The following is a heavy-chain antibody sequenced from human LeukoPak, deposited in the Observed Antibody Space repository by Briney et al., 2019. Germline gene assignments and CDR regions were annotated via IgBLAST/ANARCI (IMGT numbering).Heavy chain of an antibody. CDR1: GGSISSGSYY. V-gene: IGHV4-61*02. J-gene: IGHJ4*02. CDR2: IYTSGST. Sequence: SETLSLTCTVSGGSISSGSYYWSWIRQPAGKGLEWIGRIYTSGSTNYNPSLKSRVTISVDTSKNQFSLKLSSVTAADTAVYYCARGGLKQRGTSPYDYWGQGTLVAVSS. D-gene: IGHD1-14*01. CDR3: ARGGLKQRGTSPYDY.